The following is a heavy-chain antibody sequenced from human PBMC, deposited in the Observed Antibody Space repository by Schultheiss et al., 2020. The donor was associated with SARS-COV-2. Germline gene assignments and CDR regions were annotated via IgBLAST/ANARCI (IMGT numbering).Heavy chain of an antibody. V-gene: IGHV3-48*04. J-gene: IGHJ4*02. CDR1: GFTFSSYS. D-gene: IGHD1-20*01. Sequence: GGSLRLSCAASGFTFSSYSMNWVRQAPGKGLEWVSYISSSSSTIYYADSVKGRFTISRDNGKNSLYLQMNSLRAEDTAVYYCARDLTGIAHWGQGTLVTVSS. CDR3: ARDLTGIAH. CDR2: ISSSSSTI.